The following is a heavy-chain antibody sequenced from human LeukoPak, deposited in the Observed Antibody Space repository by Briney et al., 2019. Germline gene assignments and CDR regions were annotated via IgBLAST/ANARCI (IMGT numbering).Heavy chain of an antibody. V-gene: IGHV3-23*01. Sequence: GGSLRLSCEASGITFRSYGMHWVRQAPGKGLEWASSISGSGPSTDYADSVKGRFTISRDKSKNTLYLQMNSLRAEDTAVYYCARLPTFYYDSSHYHYDYWGQGTLVTVSS. D-gene: IGHD3-22*01. CDR1: GITFRSYG. J-gene: IGHJ4*02. CDR3: ARLPTFYYDSSHYHYDY. CDR2: ISGSGPST.